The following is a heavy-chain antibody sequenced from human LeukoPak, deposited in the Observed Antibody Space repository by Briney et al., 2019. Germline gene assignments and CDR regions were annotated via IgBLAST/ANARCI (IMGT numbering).Heavy chain of an antibody. CDR1: GYTFTGYC. J-gene: IGHJ3*02. Sequence: ASVKVSCKASGYTFTGYCIHWVRQAPGQGLEWMGWITPYSGGTNYAQRFQGRVTMTWDTSISTAYMELSRLKSDDTAVYYCARDRADNYDSSGYYPDAFDIWGQGTMVTVS. D-gene: IGHD3-22*01. CDR2: ITPYSGGT. CDR3: ARDRADNYDSSGYYPDAFDI. V-gene: IGHV1-2*02.